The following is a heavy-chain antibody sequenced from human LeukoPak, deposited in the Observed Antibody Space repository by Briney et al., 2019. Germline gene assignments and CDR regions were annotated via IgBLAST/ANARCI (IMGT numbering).Heavy chain of an antibody. V-gene: IGHV4-4*07. D-gene: IGHD1-26*01. Sequence: SETLSLTCTVSGGSISGYYWSWIRQPAGKELEWIGRIYASGSTDYNPSLKSPVTISLDTSNNQFSLKLTSVTDADTAVYFCARAAGSRYFDLWGRGTLVTVSS. CDR3: ARAAGSRYFDL. CDR1: GGSISGYY. J-gene: IGHJ2*01. CDR2: IYASGST.